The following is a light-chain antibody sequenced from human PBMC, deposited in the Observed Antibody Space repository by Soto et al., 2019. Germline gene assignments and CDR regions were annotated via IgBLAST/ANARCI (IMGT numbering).Light chain of an antibody. Sequence: IVLTQSPGTLSLSPGERATLSCRASQSFVNMYLAWYQQKPGQAPRLLMYGASRRPTGIPDRFSGSGSGTYFTPTISSLHPDDFAIYYCQQYSNYPWTFGQGTKVEIK. J-gene: IGKJ1*01. CDR3: QQYSNYPWT. CDR1: QSFVNMY. V-gene: IGKV3-20*01. CDR2: GAS.